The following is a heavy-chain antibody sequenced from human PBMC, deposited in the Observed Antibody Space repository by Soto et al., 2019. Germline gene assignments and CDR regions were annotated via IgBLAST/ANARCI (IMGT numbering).Heavy chain of an antibody. Sequence: QVQLVESGGGVVQSGRSLRLSCAASGFSFSSYGMHWVRQAPGKGLEWVAVIWYDGSNKYYADSVKGRFTISRDNSKNTLYLLMNSLRAEDTAVYYCARDGSGDRPAFDIWGEGTMVTVSS. J-gene: IGHJ3*02. D-gene: IGHD3-10*01. V-gene: IGHV3-33*01. CDR2: IWYDGSNK. CDR1: GFSFSSYG. CDR3: ARDGSGDRPAFDI.